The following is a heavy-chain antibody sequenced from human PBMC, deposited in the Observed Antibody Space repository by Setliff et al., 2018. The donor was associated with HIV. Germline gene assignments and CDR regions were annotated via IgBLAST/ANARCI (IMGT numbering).Heavy chain of an antibody. J-gene: IGHJ4*02. V-gene: IGHV4-39*07. CDR1: GGSISSSSYY. CDR2: IYYSGTT. Sequence: SETLSLTCTVSGGSISSSSYYWGWIRQPPGKGLEWIGSIYYSGTTYYNPSLKSRITISVDTSKNQFSLKLGSVTAADTAVYYCARALRYNFWSGYYTGDYFDYWGQGTLVTVSS. D-gene: IGHD3-3*01. CDR3: ARALRYNFWSGYYTGDYFDY.